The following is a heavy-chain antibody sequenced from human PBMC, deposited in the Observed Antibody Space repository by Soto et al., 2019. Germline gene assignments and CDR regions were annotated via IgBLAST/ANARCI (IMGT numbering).Heavy chain of an antibody. CDR1: GYTFTSYC. Sequence: ASVKVSCKASGYTFTSYCISWVRQAPGQGLEWMGWISAYNGNTNYAQKLQGRVTMTTDTSTSTAYMELRSLRSDDTAVYYCARESFGYSGYDPADGAFDIWGQGTMVTVSS. V-gene: IGHV1-18*01. J-gene: IGHJ3*02. D-gene: IGHD5-12*01. CDR3: ARESFGYSGYDPADGAFDI. CDR2: ISAYNGNT.